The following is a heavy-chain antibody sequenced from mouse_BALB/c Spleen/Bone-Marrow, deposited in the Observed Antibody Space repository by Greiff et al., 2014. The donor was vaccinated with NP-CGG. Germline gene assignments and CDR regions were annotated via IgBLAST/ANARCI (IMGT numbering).Heavy chain of an antibody. CDR2: IWAGGST. V-gene: IGHV2-9*02. J-gene: IGHJ4*01. CDR3: ARVTAATGGMDY. CDR1: GFSLTSYG. Sequence: VKLVESGPGLVAPSQNLSITCTVSGFSLTSYGVHWVRQPPGKGLEWLGVIWAGGSTNYNSALMSRLSISKDNSKSQVFSKMNSLQTDDTAMYYCARVTAATGGMDYWGQGTSVTVSS. D-gene: IGHD1-2*01.